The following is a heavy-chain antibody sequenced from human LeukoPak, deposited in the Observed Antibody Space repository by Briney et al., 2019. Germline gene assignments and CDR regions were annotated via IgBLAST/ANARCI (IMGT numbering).Heavy chain of an antibody. CDR3: ARLYSSSRPYAGDY. V-gene: IGHV1-69*06. CDR1: GGTSSSYA. Sequence: ASVKVSCKASGGTSSSYAISWVRQAPGQGLEWMGGIIPIFGTANYAQKFQGRVTITADKSTSTAYMELSSLRSEDTAVYYCARLYSSSRPYAGDYWGQGTLVTVSS. D-gene: IGHD6-13*01. CDR2: IIPIFGTA. J-gene: IGHJ4*02.